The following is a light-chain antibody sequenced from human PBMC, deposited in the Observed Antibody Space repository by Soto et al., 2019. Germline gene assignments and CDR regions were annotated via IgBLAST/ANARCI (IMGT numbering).Light chain of an antibody. CDR1: QSVGSNY. Sequence: EIVMTQSPGTLSLSPGESATLSCRASQSVGSNYLAWFQQKPGQAPRLLIYAASSRATGIPDRFSGSGSGTDFTLTIARLEPEDFATYYCQQSYSSPPTFGQGTKVDIK. J-gene: IGKJ1*01. CDR2: AAS. CDR3: QQSYSSPPT. V-gene: IGKV3-20*01.